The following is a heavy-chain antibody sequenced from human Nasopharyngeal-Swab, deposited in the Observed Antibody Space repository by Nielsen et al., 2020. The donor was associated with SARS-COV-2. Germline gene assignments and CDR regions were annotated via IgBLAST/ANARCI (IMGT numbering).Heavy chain of an antibody. D-gene: IGHD3-10*01. Sequence: GGSLRLSCAASGFTFSNYAMHWVRQTPGKGLEWVAVIWYDGSQKYYGDSVKGRFTTSRDNSKNTVYLQMNSLRAEDTAVYYCAKDVRGSGSLGCMDVWGQGTTVTVSS. CDR1: GFTFSNYA. V-gene: IGHV3-33*06. CDR3: AKDVRGSGSLGCMDV. CDR2: IWYDGSQK. J-gene: IGHJ6*02.